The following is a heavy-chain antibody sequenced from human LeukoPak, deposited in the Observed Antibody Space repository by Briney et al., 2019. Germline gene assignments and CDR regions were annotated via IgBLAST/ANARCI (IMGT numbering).Heavy chain of an antibody. CDR2: IYTSGST. Sequence: SQTLSLTCTVSGGSISSGSYYWSWIRQPAGKGLEWIGRIYTSGSTNYNPSLKSRVTISVDTSKNQFSLKLSSVTAADTAVYYCARLNYYYDSSGYYPSSPFDYWGQGTLVTVSS. J-gene: IGHJ4*02. V-gene: IGHV4-61*02. D-gene: IGHD3-22*01. CDR1: GGSISSGSYY. CDR3: ARLNYYYDSSGYYPSSPFDY.